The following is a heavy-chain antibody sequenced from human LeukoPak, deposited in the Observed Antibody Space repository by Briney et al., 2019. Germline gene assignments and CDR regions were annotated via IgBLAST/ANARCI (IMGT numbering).Heavy chain of an antibody. CDR1: GGTFSSYA. J-gene: IGHJ4*02. Sequence: SVRVSCKASGGTFSSYAISWVRQAPGQGLEWMGGVIPMFATANYAPKFQDRVTITADESTSTAYMELRSLRSEDTAVYHCARGLHGDYGYFDYWGQGTLVTVSS. CDR3: ARGLHGDYGYFDY. D-gene: IGHD4-17*01. CDR2: VIPMFATA. V-gene: IGHV1-69*13.